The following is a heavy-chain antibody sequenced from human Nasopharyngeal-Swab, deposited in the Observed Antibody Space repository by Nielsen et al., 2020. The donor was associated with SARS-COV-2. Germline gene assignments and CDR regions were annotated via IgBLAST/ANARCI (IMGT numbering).Heavy chain of an antibody. V-gene: IGHV4-38-2*01. J-gene: IGHJ3*02. D-gene: IGHD3-10*01. CDR2: IYHSGST. Sequence: WIRQPPGRGLEWIGSIYHSGSTYYNPSLKSRGTISVDTSKNKFSLTLSAVTAADTAVYYCARPGVWFGELKNDAFDIWGQGTMVTVSS. CDR3: ARPGVWFGELKNDAFDI.